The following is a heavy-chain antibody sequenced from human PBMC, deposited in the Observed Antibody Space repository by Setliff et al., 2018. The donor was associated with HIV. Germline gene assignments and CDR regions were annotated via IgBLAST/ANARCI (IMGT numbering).Heavy chain of an antibody. J-gene: IGHJ4*02. V-gene: IGHV3-66*01. CDR3: ARDRGDRELDY. Sequence: GGSLRLSCAASGFNVNNKYMSWVRQAPGKGLEWVSIIYSDDYTKYADSLKGRFTISRDTSKNTLYLQMNSLRVEDTALYYCARDRGDRELDYWGQGTLVTVSS. CDR2: IYSDDYT. CDR1: GFNVNNKY. D-gene: IGHD1-1*01.